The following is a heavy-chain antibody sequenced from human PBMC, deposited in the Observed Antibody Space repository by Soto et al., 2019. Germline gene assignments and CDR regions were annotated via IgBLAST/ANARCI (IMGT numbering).Heavy chain of an antibody. Sequence: SETLWLTWTASGSSISSFSRCWIPQPPGQGLEWIGYICSGGTTKYNPSLKSRVTMSVDTSKTQFSLKLTSVTAADTAVYYCARVGSKSFYYATDVWGQGTTVT. V-gene: IGHV4-4*09. CDR1: GSSISSFS. CDR2: ICSGGTT. CDR3: ARVGSKSFYYATDV. D-gene: IGHD4-4*01. J-gene: IGHJ6*02.